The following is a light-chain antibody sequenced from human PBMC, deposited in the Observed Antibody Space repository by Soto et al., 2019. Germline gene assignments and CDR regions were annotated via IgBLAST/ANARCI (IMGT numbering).Light chain of an antibody. CDR3: QQYGSSSFT. J-gene: IGKJ3*01. CDR2: GAS. CDR1: QSVSSSY. Sequence: EIVLTQSPGTLSLSPGERATLSCRASQSVSSSYLAWYQQKPGQAPRLLIYGASSRATGIPDRLSGSGSGTDFTLTISRLEPEDFAVYYCQQYGSSSFTFGPGTKVDI. V-gene: IGKV3-20*01.